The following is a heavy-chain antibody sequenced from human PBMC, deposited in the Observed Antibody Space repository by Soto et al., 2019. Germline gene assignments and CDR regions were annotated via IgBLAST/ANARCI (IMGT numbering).Heavy chain of an antibody. J-gene: IGHJ4*02. CDR3: AKGIYTRTRKEYYFDN. Sequence: GGSLRLSCAASGFTFSTYAMTWVRQAPGKGLEWVSGVSGSGATTDYADSVRGRFTVSRDNSRNTVYLQMKSLRAEDTAVYYCAKGIYTRTRKEYYFDNWGQGTLVTVSS. CDR1: GFTFSTYA. CDR2: VSGSGATT. D-gene: IGHD2-2*02. V-gene: IGHV3-23*01.